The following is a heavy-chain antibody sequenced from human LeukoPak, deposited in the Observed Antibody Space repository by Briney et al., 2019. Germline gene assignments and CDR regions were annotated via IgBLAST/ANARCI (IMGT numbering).Heavy chain of an antibody. Sequence: SETLPLTCTVSGGSISSYYWSWIRQPPGKGLEWIGYIYYSGSTNYNPSLKSRVTISVDTSKNQFSLKLSSVTAADTAVYYCARGVVVPAAIDYWGQGTLVTVSS. CDR1: GGSISSYY. CDR2: IYYSGST. V-gene: IGHV4-59*12. CDR3: ARGVVVPAAIDY. J-gene: IGHJ4*02. D-gene: IGHD2-2*01.